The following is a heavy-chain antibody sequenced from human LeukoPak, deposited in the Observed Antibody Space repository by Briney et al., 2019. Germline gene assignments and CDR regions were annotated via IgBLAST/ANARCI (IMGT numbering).Heavy chain of an antibody. D-gene: IGHD1-26*01. J-gene: IGHJ4*02. CDR3: ARDRWYSGSYDY. CDR2: ISSSGSTI. V-gene: IGHV3-11*01. Sequence: PGGSLRLSCAASGFTFSDYYMSWIRQAPGKGLEWVSYISSSGSTIYSADSVKGRCTISRDNAKNSLYLQMNSLRAEDTAVYYCARDRWYSGSYDYWGQGTLVTVSS. CDR1: GFTFSDYY.